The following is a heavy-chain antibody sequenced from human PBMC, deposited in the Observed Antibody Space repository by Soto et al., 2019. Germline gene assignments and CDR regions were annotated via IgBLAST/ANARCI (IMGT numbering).Heavy chain of an antibody. CDR2: IYYSGST. J-gene: IGHJ6*02. Sequence: QVQLQESGPGLVKPSQTLSLTCTVSGGSISSGDYYWSWIRQPPGKGLEWIGYIYYSGSTYYNPSLKSRVTISVDPSKNQFSLKLSSVTAADTAVYYCAREGVGCSSTSCYTGRYYGMDVWGQGTTVTVSS. CDR1: GGSISSGDYY. V-gene: IGHV4-30-4*01. CDR3: AREGVGCSSTSCYTGRYYGMDV. D-gene: IGHD2-2*02.